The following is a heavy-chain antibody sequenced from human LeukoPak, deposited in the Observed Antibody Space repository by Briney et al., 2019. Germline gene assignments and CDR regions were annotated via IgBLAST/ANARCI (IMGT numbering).Heavy chain of an antibody. CDR2: IYPGDSDT. Sequence: GESLRISCKGSGYSFTSYRIGWVRQMPRKDLEWMGIIYPGDSDTSYSPSFQGQVTISADKSISTAYLQWSSLKASDTAMYYCARLPYYFDSSGYWAGYFDYWGQGTLVTVSS. J-gene: IGHJ4*02. CDR1: GYSFTSYR. V-gene: IGHV5-51*01. CDR3: ARLPYYFDSSGYWAGYFDY. D-gene: IGHD3-22*01.